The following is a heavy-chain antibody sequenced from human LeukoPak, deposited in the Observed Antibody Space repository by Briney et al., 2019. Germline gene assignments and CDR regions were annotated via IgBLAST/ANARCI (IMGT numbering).Heavy chain of an antibody. Sequence: GGSLRLSCAASGFTFTHAWMSWVRQAPGKGLEWVAVIWYDGSNKYYADSVKGRFTISRDNSKNTLYLQMNSLRAEDTAVYYCARGSNWFDPWGQGTLVTVSS. CDR2: IWYDGSNK. CDR3: ARGSNWFDP. J-gene: IGHJ5*02. CDR1: GFTFTHAW. V-gene: IGHV3-33*08.